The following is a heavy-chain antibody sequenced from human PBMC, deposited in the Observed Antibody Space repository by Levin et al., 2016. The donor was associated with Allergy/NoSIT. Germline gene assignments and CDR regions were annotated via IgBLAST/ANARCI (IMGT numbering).Heavy chain of an antibody. V-gene: IGHV3-74*01. CDR1: GFTLSTYW. Sequence: GGSLRLSCAASGFTLSTYWMHWVRQAPGKGLMWVSRINGDGSTTGFADSVKGRFTISRDNAKNTLYLQMNSLRAEDTAVYYCARSSGEVWDVGATHLDYWGQGTLVTVSS. CDR3: ARSSGEVWDVGATHLDY. CDR2: INGDGSTT. J-gene: IGHJ4*02. D-gene: IGHD1-26*01.